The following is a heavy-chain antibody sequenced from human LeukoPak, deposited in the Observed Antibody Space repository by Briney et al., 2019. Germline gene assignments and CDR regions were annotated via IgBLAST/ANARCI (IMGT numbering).Heavy chain of an antibody. D-gene: IGHD5-18*01. CDR3: ARKGYSYGNFDY. V-gene: IGHV4-59*12. CDR2: IYYSGST. J-gene: IGHJ4*02. Sequence: SETLSLTCTVSGGSISSYYWSWTRQPPGKGLEWIGYIYYSGSTNYNPSLKSRVTISVDTSKNQFSLKLSSVTAADTAVYYCARKGYSYGNFDYWGQGTLVTVSS. CDR1: GGSISSYY.